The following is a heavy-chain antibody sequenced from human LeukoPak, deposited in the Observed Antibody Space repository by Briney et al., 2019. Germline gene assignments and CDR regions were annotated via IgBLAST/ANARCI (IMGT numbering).Heavy chain of an antibody. CDR2: ISSSSSYI. V-gene: IGHV3-21*01. CDR3: VTGRGSPI. CDR1: GFTFSSYS. D-gene: IGHD1-26*01. Sequence: PGGSLRLSCAASGFTFSSYSMNWVRQAPGKGLEWVSSISSSSSYIYYAGSVKGRFTISRDNAKNSLYLQMNSLRAEDTAVYYCVTGRGSPIWGQGTLVTVSS. J-gene: IGHJ4*02.